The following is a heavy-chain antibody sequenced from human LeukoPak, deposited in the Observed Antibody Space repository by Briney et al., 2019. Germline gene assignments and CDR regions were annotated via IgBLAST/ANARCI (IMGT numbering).Heavy chain of an antibody. V-gene: IGHV1-18*01. J-gene: IGHJ6*03. D-gene: IGHD2-2*01. CDR3: ARGPIIDIVVIPAAADYYHMDV. CDR1: GYTFTNYG. Sequence: ASVKVSCKTSGYTFTNYGINWVRQAPGQGLEWMGWISAYNGNTRYAQKLQGRVTMTTDSSTSTAYMELRSLRSDDTAVYYCARGPIIDIVVIPAAADYYHMDVWGKGTTVTVSS. CDR2: ISAYNGNT.